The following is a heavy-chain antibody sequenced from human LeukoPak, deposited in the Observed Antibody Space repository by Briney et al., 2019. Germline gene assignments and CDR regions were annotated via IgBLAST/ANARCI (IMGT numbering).Heavy chain of an antibody. V-gene: IGHV4-39*01. D-gene: IGHD6-13*01. Sequence: SETLSLTCTVSGGSISSSSYYWGWIRQPPGKGLEWIGSIYYSGSTNYNPSLKSRVTISVDTSKNQFSLKLSSVTAADTAVYYCASRGAAASDYWGQGTLVTVSS. CDR2: IYYSGST. J-gene: IGHJ4*02. CDR1: GGSISSSSYY. CDR3: ASRGAAASDY.